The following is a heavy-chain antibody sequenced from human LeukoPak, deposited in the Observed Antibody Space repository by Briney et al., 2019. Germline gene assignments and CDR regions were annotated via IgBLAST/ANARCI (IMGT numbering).Heavy chain of an antibody. CDR1: GFTFSSYA. D-gene: IGHD3-22*01. V-gene: IGHV3-23*01. J-gene: IGHJ3*02. CDR3: DKSSGYYSLSAFDI. CDR2: ISGSGGST. Sequence: GGSLRLSCAASGFTFSSYAMSWVRQAPGKGLEWASAISGSGGSTYYADSVKGRFTISRDNSKNTLYLQMNSLRAEDTAVYYCDKSSGYYSLSAFDIWGQGTMVTVSS.